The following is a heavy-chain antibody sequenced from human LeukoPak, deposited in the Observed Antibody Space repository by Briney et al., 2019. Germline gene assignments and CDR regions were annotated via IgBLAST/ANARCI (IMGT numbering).Heavy chain of an antibody. V-gene: IGHV5-51*01. CDR3: ARHHSSFRTYSSSSGGDYYYYMDV. CDR1: GYSFTSYW. D-gene: IGHD6-6*01. CDR2: IYPGDSDT. J-gene: IGHJ6*03. Sequence: GESLKISCKGSGYSFTSYWIGWVRQMPGKGLEWMGIIYPGDSDTRYSPSFQGQVTISADKSISTAYLQWSSLTASDTAMYYCARHHSSFRTYSSSSGGDYYYYMDVWGKGTTVTVSS.